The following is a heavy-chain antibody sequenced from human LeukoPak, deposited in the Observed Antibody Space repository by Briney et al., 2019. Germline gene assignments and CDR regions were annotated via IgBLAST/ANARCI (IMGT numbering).Heavy chain of an antibody. CDR2: IVPILGIA. Sequence: ASVKVSCKASGGTFSSYTISWVRQAPGQGLEWMGRIVPILGIANYAQKFQGRVTITADKSTSTAYMGLSSLRSEDTAVYYCARPRSYYYDSSGYEAFDIWGQGTMVTVSS. J-gene: IGHJ3*02. D-gene: IGHD3-22*01. V-gene: IGHV1-69*02. CDR3: ARPRSYYYDSSGYEAFDI. CDR1: GGTFSSYT.